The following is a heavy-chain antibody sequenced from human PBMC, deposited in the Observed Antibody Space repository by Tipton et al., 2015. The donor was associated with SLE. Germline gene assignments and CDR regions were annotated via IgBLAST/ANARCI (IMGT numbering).Heavy chain of an antibody. Sequence: TLSLTCTVSGGSISSYYWSWIRQPPGKGLEWIGEINHSGSTNYNPSLKSRVTISVDTSKNQFSLKLSSVTAADTAVYYCARGGSIAAAGTWGQGTLVTVSS. CDR1: GGSISSYY. J-gene: IGHJ1*01. V-gene: IGHV4-34*01. D-gene: IGHD6-13*01. CDR3: ARGGSIAAAGT. CDR2: INHSGST.